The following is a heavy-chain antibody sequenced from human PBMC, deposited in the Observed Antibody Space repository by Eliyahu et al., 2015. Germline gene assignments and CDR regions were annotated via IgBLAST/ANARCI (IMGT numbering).Heavy chain of an antibody. D-gene: IGHD2-8*01. CDR1: GPVSRFA. Sequence: EVQVAESGGGLVQPGGSLTLSCTISGPVSRFALHXVRQASGKGPEWLGRIRTKANSYATGYARSVKDRFTISRDDSKNMAFLEMSSLKTEDTALYFCIRSRAGDTNDLEHWGQGTMVSVSS. CDR2: IRTKANSYAT. CDR3: IRSRAGDTNDLEH. V-gene: IGHV3-73*02. J-gene: IGHJ4*02.